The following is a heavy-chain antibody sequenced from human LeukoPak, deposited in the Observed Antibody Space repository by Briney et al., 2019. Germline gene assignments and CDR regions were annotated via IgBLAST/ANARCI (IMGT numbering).Heavy chain of an antibody. D-gene: IGHD3-10*01. V-gene: IGHV3-30*04. J-gene: IGHJ4*02. CDR2: ISYDGSNK. Sequence: AGRSLRLSCAASGFTCSSYAMHWVRQAPGKGLEWGAVISYDGSNKYYADSVKGRFTISRDNSKNTLYLQMNSLRAEDTAVYYCARGVTYYYGSGSYYRLFDYWGQGTLVTVSS. CDR1: GFTCSSYA. CDR3: ARGVTYYYGSGSYYRLFDY.